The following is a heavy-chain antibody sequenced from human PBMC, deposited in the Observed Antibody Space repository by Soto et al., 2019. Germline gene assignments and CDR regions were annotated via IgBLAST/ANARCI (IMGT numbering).Heavy chain of an antibody. V-gene: IGHV3-21*01. CDR3: ARENY. CDR2: VSPTISYI. J-gene: IGHJ4*02. CDR1: GFTFSDFS. Sequence: GGSLRLSCAASGFTFSDFSMNWVSQAPGKGLEWVSTVSPTISYIYYADSVKGRFTICRDNANNSEYLQKNSLRAEDTAVYYCARENYCRQVTLGTVS.